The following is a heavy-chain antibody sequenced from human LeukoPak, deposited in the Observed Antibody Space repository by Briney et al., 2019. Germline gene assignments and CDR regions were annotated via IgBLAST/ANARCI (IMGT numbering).Heavy chain of an antibody. CDR2: ISGSGGST. CDR3: AKDFSSGPGYFDY. CDR1: GFTFSTYG. D-gene: IGHD6-19*01. Sequence: GGSLRLSCAASGFTFSTYGMSWVRQAPGKGLEWVSAISGSGGSTNYADSVKGRFTISRDNSKKTLYLQMNSLRAEDTAVYYCAKDFSSGPGYFDYWGQGTLVTVSS. J-gene: IGHJ4*02. V-gene: IGHV3-23*01.